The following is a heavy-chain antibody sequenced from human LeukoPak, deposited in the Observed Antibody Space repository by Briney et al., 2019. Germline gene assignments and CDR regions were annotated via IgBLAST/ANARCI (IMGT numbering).Heavy chain of an antibody. CDR2: IYYSGST. CDR3: ARDFLGGSYYNAFDI. D-gene: IGHD1-26*01. J-gene: IGHJ3*02. Sequence: PSETLSLTCTVSGGSISSYYWSWIRQPPGKGLEWIGSIYYSGSTYYNPSLKSRVTISVDTSKNQFSLKLSSVTAADTAVYYCARDFLGGSYYNAFDIWGQGTMVTVSS. CDR1: GGSISSYY. V-gene: IGHV4-59*12.